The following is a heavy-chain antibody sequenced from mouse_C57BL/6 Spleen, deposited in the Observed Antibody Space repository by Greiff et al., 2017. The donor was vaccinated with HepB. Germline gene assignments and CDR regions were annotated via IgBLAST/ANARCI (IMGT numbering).Heavy chain of an antibody. Sequence: EVQLVESGPGLAKPSQTLSLTCSVTGYSITSDYWNWIRKFPGNKLEYMGYISYSGSTYYNPSLKSRISITRDTSKNQYYLQLNSVTTEDTATYYCARGDYGSSSYWYFDVWGTGTTVTVSS. V-gene: IGHV3-8*01. D-gene: IGHD1-1*01. J-gene: IGHJ1*03. CDR1: GYSITSDY. CDR2: ISYSGST. CDR3: ARGDYGSSSYWYFDV.